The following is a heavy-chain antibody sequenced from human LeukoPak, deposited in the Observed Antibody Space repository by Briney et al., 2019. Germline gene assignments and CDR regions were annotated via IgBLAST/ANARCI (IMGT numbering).Heavy chain of an antibody. Sequence: PGGSLRLSCAVSGFMFSQHTMSWVRQAPGKRLEWVSSISGSGDATRYADSVMGRFTISRDNAKNTLSLQMNSLRAEDTAVYYCAKSDCASDGCKLLNYWGQGTLVIASS. CDR3: AKSDCASDGCKLLNY. CDR2: ISGSGDAT. J-gene: IGHJ4*02. V-gene: IGHV3-23*01. CDR1: GFMFSQHT. D-gene: IGHD3-10*01.